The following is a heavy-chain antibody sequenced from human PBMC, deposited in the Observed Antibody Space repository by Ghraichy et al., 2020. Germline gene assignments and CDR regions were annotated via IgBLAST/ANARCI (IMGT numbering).Heavy chain of an antibody. CDR1: GFTFSHAW. D-gene: IGHD3-10*01. V-gene: IGHV3-15*01. J-gene: IGHJ5*02. Sequence: GGSLRLSCAASGFTFSHAWMTWVRQAPGKGLEWVGRIKSKVDGGTTDYAAPVKGRFTISRDASKDTLYLQMNSLTTEDTAVYYCVTRGREALDPWGQGTLVTVSS. CDR2: IKSKVDGGTT. CDR3: VTRGREALDP.